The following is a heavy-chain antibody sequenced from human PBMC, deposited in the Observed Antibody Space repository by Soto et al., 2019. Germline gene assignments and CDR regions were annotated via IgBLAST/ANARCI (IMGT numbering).Heavy chain of an antibody. CDR1: GFNFGNYG. Sequence: EVQLLEAGGGLIQPGGSLRLSCTASGFNFGNYGMSWVRQAPGKGLEWLSAIIYNGDTSYYADSVRGRFTISRDNSKNTLYRQLNDLGAADTAIYYCAKDYDYGDSLPYDCWGQGTLVTVSS. CDR2: IIYNGDTS. D-gene: IGHD4-17*01. CDR3: AKDYDYGDSLPYDC. J-gene: IGHJ4*02. V-gene: IGHV3-23*01.